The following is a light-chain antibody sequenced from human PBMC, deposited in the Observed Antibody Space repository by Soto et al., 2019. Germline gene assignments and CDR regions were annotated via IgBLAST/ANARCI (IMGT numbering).Light chain of an antibody. CDR3: HQHGSSPFT. Sequence: EIVLTQSPGTLSLSPGERATLSCRASQSVGSAYFAWYQHKPGLAPRLLIYASSSRAIGIPDRFSGGGSGTDFTLTISRLEPEDYAVYYCHQHGSSPFTFGPGTKVDI. CDR2: ASS. V-gene: IGKV3-20*01. J-gene: IGKJ3*01. CDR1: QSVGSAY.